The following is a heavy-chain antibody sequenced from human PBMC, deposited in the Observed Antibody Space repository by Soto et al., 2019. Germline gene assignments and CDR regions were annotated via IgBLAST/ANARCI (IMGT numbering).Heavy chain of an antibody. J-gene: IGHJ6*02. V-gene: IGHV4-30-4*01. D-gene: IGHD3-3*01. CDR3: ARDAYYDFWPGDV. CDR1: GGSISSGDYY. CDR2: IYYSGST. Sequence: SETLSLTCTVSGGSISSGDYYWSWIRQPPGKGLEWIGYIYYSGSTYYNPSLKSRVTISVDTSKNQFSLKLSSVTAADTAVYYCARDAYYDFWPGDVWGQGTTVTVSS.